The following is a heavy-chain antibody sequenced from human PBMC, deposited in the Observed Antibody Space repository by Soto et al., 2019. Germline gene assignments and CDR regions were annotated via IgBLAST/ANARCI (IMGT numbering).Heavy chain of an antibody. J-gene: IGHJ3*02. V-gene: IGHV4-4*02. CDR1: GDSISASNW. Sequence: QVQLQESGPGLVKPSGTLSLTCAVSGDSISASNWWNWVRQPPGKGLVWIGEIYRSGGTNYNPSLKSGVTLSXXTSKKLVSLELRSATAADTAVYYCASGLVGWTDASHEACDIWGAGTMASVAS. CDR3: ASGLVGWTDASHEACDI. D-gene: IGHD1-1*01. CDR2: IYRSGGT.